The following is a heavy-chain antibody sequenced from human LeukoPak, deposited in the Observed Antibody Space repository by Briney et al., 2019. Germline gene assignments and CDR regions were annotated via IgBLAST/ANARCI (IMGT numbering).Heavy chain of an antibody. D-gene: IGHD1-1*01. Sequence: PSETLSLTCVVSGGSISSYYWSWIRQPPGKGLEWIGYIYYSGSTNYNPSLKSRVTISVDTSKNQFSLKLSSVTAADTAVYYCARLVMYAAGTTSGVQAFDIWGQGTMVTVSS. V-gene: IGHV4-59*08. J-gene: IGHJ3*02. CDR2: IYYSGST. CDR1: GGSISSYY. CDR3: ARLVMYAAGTTSGVQAFDI.